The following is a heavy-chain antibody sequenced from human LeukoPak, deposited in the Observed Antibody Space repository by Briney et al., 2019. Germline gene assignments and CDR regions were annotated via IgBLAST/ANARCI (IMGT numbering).Heavy chain of an antibody. CDR1: GFTFGDYA. CDR3: ASIGYSFGY. V-gene: IGHV3-30-3*01. J-gene: IGHJ4*02. D-gene: IGHD5-18*01. CDR2: ISYDGSNK. Sequence: GGSLRLSCTASGFTFGDYAMHWVRQAPGKGLEWVAVISYDGSNKYYADSVKGRFTISRDNSKNTLYLQMNSLRAEDTAVYYCASIGYSFGYWGQGTLVTVSS.